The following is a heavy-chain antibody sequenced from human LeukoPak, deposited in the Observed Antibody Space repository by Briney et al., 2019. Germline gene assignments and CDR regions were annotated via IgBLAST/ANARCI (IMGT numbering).Heavy chain of an antibody. V-gene: IGHV4-59*12. CDR2: IFYSGST. D-gene: IGHD6-13*01. Sequence: PSETLSLTCTVSGGSISSYYWSWIRQPPGKGLEWIGYIFYSGSTNYNPSLKSRVTISVDTSKNQFSLKLSPVTAADTAVYYCARWRGGIAAAGFDYWGQGTLVTVSS. J-gene: IGHJ4*02. CDR1: GGSISSYY. CDR3: ARWRGGIAAAGFDY.